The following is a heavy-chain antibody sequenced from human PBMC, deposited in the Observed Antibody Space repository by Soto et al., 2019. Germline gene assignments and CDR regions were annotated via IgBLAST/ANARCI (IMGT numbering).Heavy chain of an antibody. V-gene: IGHV2-5*02. Sequence: GPTLVNPTQTLTLTCTFSGFSLTSGEVAVGWIRQPPGKALEWLALVFSGDDIRYSPSLKSRLTITKDTSRNQVVLTMTDMDPVDTATYYCAHKNQYSFGSFYFDYWGPGTLVTVSS. CDR2: VFSGDDI. CDR3: AHKNQYSFGSFYFDY. J-gene: IGHJ4*02. CDR1: GFSLTSGEVA. D-gene: IGHD5-18*01.